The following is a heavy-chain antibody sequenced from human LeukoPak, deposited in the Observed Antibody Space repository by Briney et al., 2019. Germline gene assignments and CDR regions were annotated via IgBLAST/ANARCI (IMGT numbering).Heavy chain of an antibody. V-gene: IGHV4-4*07. CDR1: GGSISSYY. Sequence: PSETLSLTCTVSGGSISSYYWSWIRQPAGKGLEWIGCIYTSGSTNYNPSLKSRVTMSVDTTKNQFSLKLGSVTAADTAVYYCARGPHYDFWSGSYYYYYMDVWGKGTTVTVSS. J-gene: IGHJ6*03. CDR2: IYTSGST. CDR3: ARGPHYDFWSGSYYYYYMDV. D-gene: IGHD3-3*01.